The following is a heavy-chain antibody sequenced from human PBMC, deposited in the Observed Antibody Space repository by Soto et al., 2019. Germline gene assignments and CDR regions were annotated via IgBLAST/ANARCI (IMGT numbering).Heavy chain of an antibody. Sequence: ASVKVSCKASGGTFSSYAISWVRQAPGQGLEWMGGIIPIFGTANYAQKFQGRVTITADESTSTAYMELSSLRSEDTAVYYCASKSQWLVLEEYYYGMDVWGQGTTVTVSS. D-gene: IGHD6-19*01. CDR3: ASKSQWLVLEEYYYGMDV. J-gene: IGHJ6*02. CDR1: GGTFSSYA. V-gene: IGHV1-69*13. CDR2: IIPIFGTA.